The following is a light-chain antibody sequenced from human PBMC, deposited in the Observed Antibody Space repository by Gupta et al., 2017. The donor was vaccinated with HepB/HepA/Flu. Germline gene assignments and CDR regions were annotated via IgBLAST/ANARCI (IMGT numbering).Light chain of an antibody. J-gene: IGKJ5*01. Sequence: DIQLTQSPSLLSASVGDRVTITCRAGQGISSNLAWYQQKPGTAPNLLIYAASTLQNGVPSRFSGGGSGTRFTLTISSLQPEDSATYYCQQLNGYRPTFGQGTRMEIK. CDR1: QGISSN. V-gene: IGKV1-9*01. CDR3: QQLNGYRPT. CDR2: AAS.